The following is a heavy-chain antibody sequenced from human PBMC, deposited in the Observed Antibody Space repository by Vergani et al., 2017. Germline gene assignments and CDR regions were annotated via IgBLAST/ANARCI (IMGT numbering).Heavy chain of an antibody. J-gene: IGHJ5*02. CDR3: ARVGCSSTSCYGGWFDP. CDR2: VYTSGMT. D-gene: IGHD2-2*01. V-gene: IGHV4-61*02. Sequence: QVQLQESGPRLVRPSQTLSLTCTVSGGSINTGAYYWSWIRQPAGKGLEWIGRVYTSGMTNYNPSLKSRVTILVDRSKSQLSLKLTSVTAGDTAVYFCARVGCSSTSCYGGWFDPWGQGTLVTVSS. CDR1: GGSINTGAYY.